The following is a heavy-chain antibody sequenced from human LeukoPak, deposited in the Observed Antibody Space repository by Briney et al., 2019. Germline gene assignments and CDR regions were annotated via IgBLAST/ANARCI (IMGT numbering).Heavy chain of an antibody. V-gene: IGHV4-30-2*01. CDR2: LYHSGST. CDR1: GGSISSGSYS. J-gene: IGHJ6*02. Sequence: SQTLSLTCAVSGGSISSGSYSWSWIRQPPGTGLEWIGYLYHSGSTYYNPSLKSRVTISVDRSKNQFSLKLSSVTAADTAVYYCARDSGIYGMDVWGQGTTVTVSS. CDR3: ARDSGIYGMDV.